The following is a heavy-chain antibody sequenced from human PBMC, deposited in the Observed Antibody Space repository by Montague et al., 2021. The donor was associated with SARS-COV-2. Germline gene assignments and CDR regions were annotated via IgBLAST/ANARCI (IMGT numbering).Heavy chain of an antibody. CDR2: IKQDGSEK. J-gene: IGHJ4*02. V-gene: IGHV3-7*01. CDR1: GFRSTSNW. D-gene: IGHD6-13*01. CDR3: ARDDDYTSSCHY. Sequence: SLRLSCAASGFRSTSNWMTWVRQAPGKGLEWVAHIKQDGSEKNYADSVKGRFTISRDNAKNSNFLQMNDLRAEDSAIYYCARDDDYTSSCHYWGQGTLVTVSS.